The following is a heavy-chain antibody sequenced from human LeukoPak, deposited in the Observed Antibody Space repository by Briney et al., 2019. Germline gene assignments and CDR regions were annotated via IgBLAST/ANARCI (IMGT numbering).Heavy chain of an antibody. Sequence: GGSLRLSCAASGFTFRSYWMHWVRQAPGKGLVWVSHIKFDGSSTRYADSVKGRLTISRDNAKNTLYLQMNSLRAEDTAVYYCARDQAYGMDVWGQGTTVTVSS. V-gene: IGHV3-74*01. J-gene: IGHJ6*02. CDR2: IKFDGSST. CDR1: GFTFRSYW. CDR3: ARDQAYGMDV.